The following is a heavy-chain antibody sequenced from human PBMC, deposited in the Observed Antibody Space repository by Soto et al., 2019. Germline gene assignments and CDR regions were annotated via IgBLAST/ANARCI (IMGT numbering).Heavy chain of an antibody. CDR3: ARDGSSSSDFDY. CDR2: ISYDGSNK. CDR1: GFTFSSYA. Sequence: QVQLVESGGGVVQPGRSLRLSCAASGFTFSSYAMHWVRQAPGKGLEWVAVISYDGSNKYYADSVKGRFTISRDNSKNTLYLQMNSLRAEDTAVYYCARDGSSSSDFDYWGQGTLVTVSS. D-gene: IGHD6-6*01. J-gene: IGHJ4*02. V-gene: IGHV3-30-3*01.